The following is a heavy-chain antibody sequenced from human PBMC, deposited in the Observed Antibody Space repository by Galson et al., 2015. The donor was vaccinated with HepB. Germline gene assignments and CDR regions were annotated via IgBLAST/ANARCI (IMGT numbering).Heavy chain of an antibody. V-gene: IGHV3-23*01. CDR2: ITRSGGKT. J-gene: IGHJ4*02. Sequence: SLRLSCAASGFTFSRYAMTWVRQAPGKGLEWVSSITRSGGKTYYTDSVKGRFTISRDNSRNTVLLQLNSLRAEDTAVYYCAKDGIMVANNPYQLHFWGQGTLVSVSS. D-gene: IGHD2-15*01. CDR1: GFTFSRYA. CDR3: AKDGIMVANNPYQLHF.